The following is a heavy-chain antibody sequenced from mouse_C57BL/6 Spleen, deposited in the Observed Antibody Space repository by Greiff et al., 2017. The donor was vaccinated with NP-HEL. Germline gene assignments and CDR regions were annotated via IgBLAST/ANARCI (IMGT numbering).Heavy chain of an antibody. CDR3: ISTGYYFDY. J-gene: IGHJ2*01. V-gene: IGHV6-3*01. CDR1: GFTFSNYW. D-gene: IGHD4-1*02. CDR2: IRLKSDNYAT. Sequence: EVKLMESGGGLVQPGGSMKLSCVASGFTFSNYWMNWVRQSPEKGLEWVAQIRLKSDNYATHYAESVKGRFTISRDDSKSSVYLQMNNLRAEDTGIYYCISTGYYFDYWGQGTTLTVSS.